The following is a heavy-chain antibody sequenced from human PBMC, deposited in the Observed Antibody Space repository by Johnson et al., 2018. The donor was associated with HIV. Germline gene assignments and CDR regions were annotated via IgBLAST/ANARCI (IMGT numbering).Heavy chain of an antibody. CDR3: AKDLSSSLGPGAFDI. J-gene: IGHJ3*02. D-gene: IGHD6-13*01. CDR1: GLSFSRSW. Sequence: VQLVESGGGLVQPGGSLRLSCAASGLSFSRSWMHWVRQAPGKGLVWVSRTNNDGSTTTYADSVKGRFTISRDNSKNTLYLQMNSLRAEDTAVYYCAKDLSSSLGPGAFDIWGQGTMVTVSS. V-gene: IGHV3-74*01. CDR2: TNNDGSTT.